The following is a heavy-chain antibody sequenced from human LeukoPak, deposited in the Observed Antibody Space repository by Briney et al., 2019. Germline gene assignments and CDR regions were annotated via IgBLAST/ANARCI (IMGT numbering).Heavy chain of an antibody. V-gene: IGHV3-23*01. CDR3: AKGKGHLRYFDWVWGYFDY. CDR1: GFTFSSYA. D-gene: IGHD3-9*01. J-gene: IGHJ4*02. Sequence: PGGSLRLSCAASGFTFSSYAMSWVRQAPGKGLEWVSAISGSGGSTYYADSVKGRFTISRDDSKNTLYLQMNSLRAEDTAVYYCAKGKGHLRYFDWVWGYFDYWGQGTLVTVSS. CDR2: ISGSGGST.